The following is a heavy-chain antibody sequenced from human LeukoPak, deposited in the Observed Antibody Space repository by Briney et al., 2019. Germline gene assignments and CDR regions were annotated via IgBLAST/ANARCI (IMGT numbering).Heavy chain of an antibody. J-gene: IGHJ6*03. CDR2: IIPIFGTA. CDR1: GYTFTGYY. D-gene: IGHD3-3*01. CDR3: ARSAGGVTISGVIPQFDYYYYYYMDV. V-gene: IGHV1-69*13. Sequence: SVKVSCKASGYTFTGYYMHWVRQAPGQGLEWMGGIIPIFGTANYAQKFQGRVTITADESTSTAYMELSSLTSEDTAVYYCARSAGGVTISGVIPQFDYYYYYYMDVWGKGTTVTVSS.